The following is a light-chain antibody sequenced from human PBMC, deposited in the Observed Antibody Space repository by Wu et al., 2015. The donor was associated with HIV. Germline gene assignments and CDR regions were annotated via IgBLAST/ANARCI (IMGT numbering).Light chain of an antibody. CDR2: GAS. Sequence: EIVLTQSPATLSLSPGKEPPSPAGPVRVLTATWPGTNKNLGQAPRLLIYGASNRATGIPARFSGSGSGTDFTLTISSLEPEDFAVYYCQHGSSWPLTFGQGTRLEIK. CDR3: QHGSSWPLT. J-gene: IGKJ5*01. CDR1: RVLTAT. V-gene: IGKV3-11*01.